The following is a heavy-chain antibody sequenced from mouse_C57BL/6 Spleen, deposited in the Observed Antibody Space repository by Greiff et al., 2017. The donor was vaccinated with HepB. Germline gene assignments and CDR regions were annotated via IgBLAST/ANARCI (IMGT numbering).Heavy chain of an antibody. CDR1: GYTFTSYG. CDR3: ARGRAAQATYAMDY. Sequence: VQLQQSGAELARPGASVKLSCKASGYTFTSYGISWVKQRTGQGLEWIGEIYPRSGNTYYNEKFKGKATLTADKSSSTAYMELRSLTSEDSAVYFCARGRAAQATYAMDYWGQGTSVTVSS. D-gene: IGHD3-2*02. CDR2: IYPRSGNT. J-gene: IGHJ4*01. V-gene: IGHV1-81*01.